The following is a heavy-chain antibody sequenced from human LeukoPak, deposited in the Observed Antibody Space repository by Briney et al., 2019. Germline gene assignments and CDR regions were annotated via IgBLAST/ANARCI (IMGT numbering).Heavy chain of an antibody. CDR2: ISSSITYI. J-gene: IGHJ4*02. CDR3: ARDFAGYCSGATCHFDS. D-gene: IGHD2-2*03. CDR1: GFTFNTYS. Sequence: GGSLRLSCAASGFTFNTYSMNWVRQAPGKGLEWVSSISSSITYIDYADSVKGRFTISRDNAKNSLYLQMNSLRAKYTAVYYCARDFAGYCSGATCHFDSWGQGTLVTVSS. V-gene: IGHV3-21*01.